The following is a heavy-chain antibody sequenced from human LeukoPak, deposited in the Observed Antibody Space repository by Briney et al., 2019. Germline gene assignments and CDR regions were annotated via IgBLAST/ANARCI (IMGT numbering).Heavy chain of an antibody. CDR3: VSFYETY. J-gene: IGHJ4*02. D-gene: IGHD2-2*01. CDR1: GFTFSSYW. Sequence: GGSLRLSCAASGFTFSSYWVHWVRQAPGKGLVWVLRVNGDESITTYADSVRGRFTISKDNAKNTVYLQMNNLRAEDTAVYYCVSFYETYWGRGTLVTVSS. V-gene: IGHV3-74*01. CDR2: VNGDESIT.